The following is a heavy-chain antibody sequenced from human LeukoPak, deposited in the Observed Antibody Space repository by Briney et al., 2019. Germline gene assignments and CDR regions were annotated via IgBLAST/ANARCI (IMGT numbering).Heavy chain of an antibody. Sequence: GGSLRLSCAASGFTFSTYAMHWVRQAQGKGLEWVSGISGSGGTTYYADSVKGRFTISRDNSKNTLYLQMNSLRAEDTAVYYCAKRSQDYDFWSGNKAGGYYYYMDVWGKGTTVTVSS. CDR3: AKRSQDYDFWSGNKAGGYYYYMDV. V-gene: IGHV3-23*01. D-gene: IGHD3-3*01. CDR1: GFTFSTYA. J-gene: IGHJ6*03. CDR2: ISGSGGTT.